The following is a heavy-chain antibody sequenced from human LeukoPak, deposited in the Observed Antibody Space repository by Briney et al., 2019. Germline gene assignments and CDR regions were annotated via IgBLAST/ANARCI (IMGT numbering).Heavy chain of an antibody. Sequence: GGSLRLSCAASGFTFDDYAMHWVRQAPGKGLEWVSAISGSGGSTYYADSVKGRFTISRDNSKNTLYLQMNSLRAEDTAIYYCAKAAGQQDYWGQGTLVTVSS. CDR2: ISGSGGST. D-gene: IGHD6-13*01. CDR3: AKAAGQQDY. J-gene: IGHJ4*02. CDR1: GFTFDDYA. V-gene: IGHV3-23*01.